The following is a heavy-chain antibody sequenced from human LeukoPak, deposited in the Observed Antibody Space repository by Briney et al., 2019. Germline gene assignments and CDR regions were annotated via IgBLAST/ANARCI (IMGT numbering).Heavy chain of an antibody. Sequence: GGSLRLSCAASGFTFSSYVMHWVRQAPGKGLLWVARLSSDESFTSYADSVKGRFTISRDNAKDTLYLQMNSLRAEDAAVYYCARDLNWLLFDYWGQGTLVTVSS. D-gene: IGHD3-9*01. J-gene: IGHJ4*02. CDR1: GFTFSSYV. V-gene: IGHV3-74*01. CDR3: ARDLNWLLFDY. CDR2: LSSDESFT.